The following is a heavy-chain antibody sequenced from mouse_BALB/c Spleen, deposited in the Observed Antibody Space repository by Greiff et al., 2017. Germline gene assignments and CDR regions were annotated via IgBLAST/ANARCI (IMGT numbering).Heavy chain of an antibody. CDR2: IFPGSGNT. J-gene: IGHJ4*01. CDR1: GYSFTSYY. CDR3: ARVYGNYGAMDY. V-gene: IGHV1-66*01. Sequence: QVHVKQSGPELVKPGASVKISCKASGYSFTSYYIHWVKQRPGQGLEWIGWIFPGSGNTKYNEKFKGKATLTADTSSSTAYMQLSSLTSEDSAVYFCARVYGNYGAMDYWGQGTSVTVSS. D-gene: IGHD2-1*01.